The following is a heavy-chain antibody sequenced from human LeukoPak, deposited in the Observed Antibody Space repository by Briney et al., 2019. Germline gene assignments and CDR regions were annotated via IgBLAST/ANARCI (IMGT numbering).Heavy chain of an antibody. V-gene: IGHV1-69*04. J-gene: IGHJ4*02. CDR2: IIPILGIA. CDR1: GGTFSSYA. Sequence: SVKVSCKASGGTFSSYAISWVRQAPGQGLEWMGRIIPILGIANYAQKFQGRVTITADKSTSTAYMELSSLRSEGTAVYYCAREKAAAGTPYWGQGTLVTVSS. D-gene: IGHD6-13*01. CDR3: AREKAAAGTPY.